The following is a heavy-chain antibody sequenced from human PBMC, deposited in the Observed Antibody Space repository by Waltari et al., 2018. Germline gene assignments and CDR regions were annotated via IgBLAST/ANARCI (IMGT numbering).Heavy chain of an antibody. CDR3: ASRISSSSGLFDY. Sequence: QVQLQESGPGLVKPSETLSLTCTVSGGSISSYYWSWIRQPAGQGLEWIGRIYTSGSTYYNPALTIRVTISVDTSKNQFALKLSAVTAADTAVYYCASRISSSSGLFDYWGQGTLVTVSS. D-gene: IGHD6-6*01. CDR1: GGSISSYY. V-gene: IGHV4-4*07. J-gene: IGHJ4*02. CDR2: IYTSGST.